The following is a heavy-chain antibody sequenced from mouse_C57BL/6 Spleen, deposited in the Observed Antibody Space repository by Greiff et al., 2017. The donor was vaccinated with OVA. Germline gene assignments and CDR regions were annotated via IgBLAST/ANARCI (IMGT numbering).Heavy chain of an antibody. CDR3: ARNYGSSRGYFDV. J-gene: IGHJ1*03. CDR2: FHPYNDDT. Sequence: VQRVESGAELVKPGASVKMSCKASGYTFTTYPIEWMKQNHGKSLEWIGNFHPYNDDTKYNEKFKGKATLTVEKSSSTVYLELSRLTSDDSAVYYCARNYGSSRGYFDVWGTGTTVTVSS. D-gene: IGHD1-1*01. V-gene: IGHV1-47*01. CDR1: GYTFTTYP.